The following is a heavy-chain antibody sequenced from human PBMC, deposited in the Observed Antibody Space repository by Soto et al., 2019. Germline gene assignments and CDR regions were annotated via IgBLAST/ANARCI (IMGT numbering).Heavy chain of an antibody. CDR1: GFTFSSYS. CDR3: ARDSLIELWFGESPWFDP. Sequence: GGSLRLSCAASGFTFSSYSMNWVRQAPGKGLEWVSSISSSSSYIYYADSVKGRFTISRDNAKNSLYLQMNSLRAEDTAVYYCARDSLIELWFGESPWFDPWGQGTLVTVSS. V-gene: IGHV3-21*01. J-gene: IGHJ5*02. CDR2: ISSSSSYI. D-gene: IGHD3-10*01.